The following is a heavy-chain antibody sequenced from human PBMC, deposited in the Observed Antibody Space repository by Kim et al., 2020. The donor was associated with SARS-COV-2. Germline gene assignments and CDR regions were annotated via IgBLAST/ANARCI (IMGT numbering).Heavy chain of an antibody. D-gene: IGHD6-13*01. CDR2: INTNTGNP. CDR1: GYTFTSYA. V-gene: IGHV7-4-1*02. Sequence: ASVKVSCKASGYTFTSYAMNWVRQAPGQGLEWMGWINTNTGNPTYAQGFTGRFVFSLDTSVSTAYLQISSLKAEDTAVYYCARVSGSSSNQQTSYYYYGMDVWGQGTTVTVSS. J-gene: IGHJ6*02. CDR3: ARVSGSSSNQQTSYYYYGMDV.